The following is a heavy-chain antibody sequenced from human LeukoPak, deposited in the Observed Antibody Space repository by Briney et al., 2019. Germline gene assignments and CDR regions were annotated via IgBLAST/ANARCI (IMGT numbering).Heavy chain of an antibody. CDR1: GFTFSSYS. J-gene: IGHJ6*02. V-gene: IGHV3-21*01. D-gene: IGHD3-3*01. Sequence: GGSLRLSCAASGFTFSSYSMNWVRQASGKGLEWVSSISSSSSYIYYADSVKGRFTISRDNAKNSLYLQMNSLRAEDTAVYYCARSDFPYGMDVWGQGTTVTVSS. CDR3: ARSDFPYGMDV. CDR2: ISSSSSYI.